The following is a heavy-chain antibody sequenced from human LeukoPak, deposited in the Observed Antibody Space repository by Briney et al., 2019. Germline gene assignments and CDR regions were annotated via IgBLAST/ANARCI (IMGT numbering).Heavy chain of an antibody. D-gene: IGHD3-3*01. CDR2: ISGSGGST. Sequence: GGSLRLSCAASGFTFSILAMNWVRQAPGKGLEWVSAISGSGGSTYYADSVKGRFTISRDNSKNTLYLQMNSLRAEDTAVYYCAKDSHDFWSGYYTGMDAFDIWGQGTMVTVSS. CDR3: AKDSHDFWSGYYTGMDAFDI. J-gene: IGHJ3*02. V-gene: IGHV3-23*01. CDR1: GFTFSILA.